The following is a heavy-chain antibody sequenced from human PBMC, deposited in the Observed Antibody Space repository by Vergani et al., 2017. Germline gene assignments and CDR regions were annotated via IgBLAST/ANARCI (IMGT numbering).Heavy chain of an antibody. Sequence: EVQLVESGGDLVQPGRSLRLSCQTSGFNFGEYGVRWVRQAPGKGLEWIGFIRSKTYGATTEYAASVRGRFTISRDDSKGIAYLQMSSLKKEDTAVYRCAVEIYDYGGSRDFDYWGQGTLVVVSS. D-gene: IGHD4-23*01. CDR1: GFNFGEYG. CDR2: IRSKTYGATT. V-gene: IGHV3-49*04. CDR3: AVEIYDYGGSRDFDY. J-gene: IGHJ4*02.